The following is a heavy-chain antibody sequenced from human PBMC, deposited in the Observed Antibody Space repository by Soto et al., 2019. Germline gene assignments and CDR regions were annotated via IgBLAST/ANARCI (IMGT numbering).Heavy chain of an antibody. CDR1: GGSISSYY. CDR2: IYYSGST. D-gene: IGHD3-10*01. J-gene: IGHJ6*02. Sequence: QVQLQESGPGLVKPSETLSLICTVSGGSISSYYWSWIRQPPGKGLEWIGYIYYSGSTNYNPSLTSRVTISVDTSKNQFSLKLSSATAADTAVYYCARQDYYGSGPYYYGLDVWGQGTTVTVSS. CDR3: ARQDYYGSGPYYYGLDV. V-gene: IGHV4-59*08.